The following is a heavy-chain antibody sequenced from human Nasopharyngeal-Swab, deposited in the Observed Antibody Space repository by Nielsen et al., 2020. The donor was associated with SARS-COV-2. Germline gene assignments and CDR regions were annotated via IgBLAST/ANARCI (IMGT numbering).Heavy chain of an antibody. CDR1: GGSISTITYY. D-gene: IGHD5-18*01. J-gene: IGHJ5*02. CDR2: IYYTGST. CDR3: ARDGGGYTGWFDP. V-gene: IGHV4-39*07. Sequence: SETLSLTCTVSGGSISTITYYWGWIRQPPGKGLEWIGTIYYTGSTYYNPSLKSRVTVLVDTSKNQFSLKLSSVTAADTAVYYCARDGGGYTGWFDPWGQGTLVTVSS.